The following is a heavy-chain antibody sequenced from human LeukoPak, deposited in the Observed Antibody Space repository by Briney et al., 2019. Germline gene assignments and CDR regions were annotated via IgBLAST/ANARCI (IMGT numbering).Heavy chain of an antibody. V-gene: IGHV3-33*06. D-gene: IGHD1-26*01. J-gene: IGHJ4*02. CDR2: IWYDGSNK. Sequence: PGGSLRLSCAASGFTFSDYGMHWVRQAPGKGLEWVAVIWYDGSNKYYADSVKGRFTISRDNSKNTLYLQMNSLRAEDTAVYYCAKGWATRAEFDYWGQGTLVTVSS. CDR1: GFTFSDYG. CDR3: AKGWATRAEFDY.